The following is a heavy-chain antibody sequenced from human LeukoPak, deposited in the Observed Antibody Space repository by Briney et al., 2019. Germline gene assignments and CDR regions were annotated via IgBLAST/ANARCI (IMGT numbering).Heavy chain of an antibody. J-gene: IGHJ4*02. V-gene: IGHV3-74*01. CDR1: GFTFSSYA. Sequence: GGSLRLSCAASGFTFSSYAMSWVRQAPGKGLVWVSRINTDGSNTIYADSVKGRFTVSRDNAKNTLYLQMSSLRAEDTAVYFCARASYYDDGTDLGYWGQGTLVTVSS. CDR3: ARASYYDDGTDLGY. CDR2: INTDGSNT. D-gene: IGHD3-22*01.